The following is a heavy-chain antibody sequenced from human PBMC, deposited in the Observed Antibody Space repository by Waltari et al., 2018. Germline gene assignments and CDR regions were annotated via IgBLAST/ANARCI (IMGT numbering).Heavy chain of an antibody. CDR3: ARFIRRELLWYFDY. J-gene: IGHJ4*02. CDR1: GGSISSHY. Sequence: QVQLQESGPGLVKPSETLSPPSTASGGSISSHYWSWIRQPPGKGLEWIGYIYYSGSTNYNPSLKSRVTISVDTSKNQFSLKLSSVTAADTAVYYCARFIRRELLWYFDYWGQGTLVTVSS. V-gene: IGHV4-59*11. D-gene: IGHD1-26*01. CDR2: IYYSGST.